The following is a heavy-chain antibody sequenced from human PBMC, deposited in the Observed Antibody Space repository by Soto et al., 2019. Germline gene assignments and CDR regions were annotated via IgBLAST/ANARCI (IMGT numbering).Heavy chain of an antibody. CDR1: GGSISSGGYY. CDR3: ARDRGSTAMVGDDGMDV. J-gene: IGHJ6*02. Sequence: PSETLSLTCTVSGGSISSGGYYWSWIRQPPGKGLEWIGYIYYSGSTYYNPSLKSRVTISVDTSKNQFSLKLSSVTAADTAVYYCARDRGSTAMVGDDGMDVWGQGTTVTVSS. V-gene: IGHV4-30-4*01. CDR2: IYYSGST. D-gene: IGHD5-18*01.